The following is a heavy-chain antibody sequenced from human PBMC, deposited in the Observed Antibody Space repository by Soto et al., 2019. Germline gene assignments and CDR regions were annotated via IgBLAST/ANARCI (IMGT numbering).Heavy chain of an antibody. V-gene: IGHV4-39*01. CDR3: ARLVSGGQLVCFDY. CDR2: IYYSGST. CDR1: GGSISSSSYY. Sequence: SETLSLTCTVSGGSISSSSYYWGWIRQPPGKGLEWIGSIYYSGSTYYNPSLKSRVTISVDTSKNQFSLKLSSVTAADTAVFYCARLVSGGQLVCFDYWGQGTLVTVSS. D-gene: IGHD6-13*01. J-gene: IGHJ4*02.